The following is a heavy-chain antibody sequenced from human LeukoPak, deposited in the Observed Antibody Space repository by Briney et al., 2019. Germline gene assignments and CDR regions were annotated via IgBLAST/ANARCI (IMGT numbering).Heavy chain of an antibody. CDR3: ARDSGTTGEVKFDP. CDR1: GGSISNYY. D-gene: IGHD3-10*01. V-gene: IGHV4-59*12. CDR2: IYYSGST. J-gene: IGHJ5*02. Sequence: SETLSLTCTVSGGSISNYYWSWIRQPPGKGLEWIGYIYYSGSTNYNPSLKSRVTISVDTSKNQFSLKLRSVTAADTAVYYCARDSGTTGEVKFDPWGQGTLVTVSA.